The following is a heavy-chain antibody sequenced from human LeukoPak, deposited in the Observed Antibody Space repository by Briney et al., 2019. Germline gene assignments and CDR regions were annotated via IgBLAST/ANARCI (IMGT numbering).Heavy chain of an antibody. CDR3: ARAPGRVVVPAAVDY. V-gene: IGHV1-69*02. D-gene: IGHD2-2*01. Sequence: ASVKVSCKASGGTFSSYTISWVRQAPGQGLEWMGRIIPILGIANYAQKFQGRVTITADKSTSTAHMELSSLRSEDTAVYYCARAPGRVVVPAAVDYWGQGTLVTVSS. CDR1: GGTFSSYT. CDR2: IIPILGIA. J-gene: IGHJ4*02.